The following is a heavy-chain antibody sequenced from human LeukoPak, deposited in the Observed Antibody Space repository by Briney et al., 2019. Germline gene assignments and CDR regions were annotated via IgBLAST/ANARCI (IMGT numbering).Heavy chain of an antibody. V-gene: IGHV4-59*12. CDR1: DGSISTYY. CDR2: IYYTGNT. D-gene: IGHD3-16*01. J-gene: IGHJ4*02. Sequence: PSETLSLTCTVSDGSISTYYWTWIRQPPGKELEWIGYIYYTGNTNYNPALKSRVTISLDTSRNQFSLKLNSVTAADTAVYYCARRVTGRGTFYFDYWGQGSLLTVSS. CDR3: ARRVTGRGTFYFDY.